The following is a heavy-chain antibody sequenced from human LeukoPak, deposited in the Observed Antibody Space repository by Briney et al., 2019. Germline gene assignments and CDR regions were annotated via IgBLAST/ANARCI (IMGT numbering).Heavy chain of an antibody. D-gene: IGHD2-15*01. J-gene: IGHJ4*02. V-gene: IGHV4-59*01. CDR3: ARVGCSGGSCYPDY. CDR2: IHYSGDI. Sequence: SETLSLTCTVSGGSISYYYWSWIRQPPGKGLEWIGYIHYSGDINYNPSLKSRVTISAYTSKNQLSLKLSSVTAADTAVYYCARVGCSGGSCYPDYWGQGTLVTVSS. CDR1: GGSISYYY.